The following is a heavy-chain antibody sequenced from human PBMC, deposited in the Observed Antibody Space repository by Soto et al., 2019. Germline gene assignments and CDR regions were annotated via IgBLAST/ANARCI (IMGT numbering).Heavy chain of an antibody. CDR1: GFTVSSNY. CDR2: IYSGGST. D-gene: IGHD3-3*01. Sequence: VQLVESGGGLVQPGGSLRLSCAASGFTVSSNYMSWVRQAPGKGLEWVSVIYSGGSTYYADSVKGRFTISRDNSKNTLYLQMNSLRAEDTAVYYCARVLRFLEWLLGFDPWGQGTLVTVSS. V-gene: IGHV3-66*01. J-gene: IGHJ5*02. CDR3: ARVLRFLEWLLGFDP.